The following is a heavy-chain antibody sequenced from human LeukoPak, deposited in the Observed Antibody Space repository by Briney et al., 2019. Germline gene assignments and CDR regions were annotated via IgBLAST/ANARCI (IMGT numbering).Heavy chain of an antibody. CDR2: VFWNGVDK. D-gene: IGHD3-10*01. Sequence: PGGSLRLSCAASGFTFSSYWMSWVRQTPGKGLEWVAGVFWNGVDKGYADSVKGRFTIFRDNAKNSMYLQMNNLRIEDTALYYCSKDIWAGGLDVWGPGTPVTVSS. CDR3: SKDIWAGGLDV. CDR1: GFTFSSYW. V-gene: IGHV3-9*01. J-gene: IGHJ6*02.